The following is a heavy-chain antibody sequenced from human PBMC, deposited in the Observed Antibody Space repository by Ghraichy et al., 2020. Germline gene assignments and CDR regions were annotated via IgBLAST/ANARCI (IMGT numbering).Heavy chain of an antibody. CDR1: GFTFSSYA. CDR3: VKDRGYTSGYHFDY. Sequence: GESLNISCSASGFTFSSYAMHWVRQAPGKGLEYVSAIGTNGGSTYYADSVKGRFTISRDNSKNTLYLQMSSQRAEDTAVYFCVKDRGYTSGYHFDYWGQGTLVTVSS. D-gene: IGHD5-18*01. CDR2: IGTNGGST. J-gene: IGHJ4*02. V-gene: IGHV3-64D*06.